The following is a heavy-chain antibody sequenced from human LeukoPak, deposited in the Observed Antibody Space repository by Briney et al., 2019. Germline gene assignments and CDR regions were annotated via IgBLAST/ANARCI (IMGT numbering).Heavy chain of an antibody. J-gene: IGHJ4*02. CDR1: GFTFSSYT. V-gene: IGHV3-21*01. Sequence: PGGSLRLSCAASGFTFSSYTMDWVRQAPGKGLEWVSSISGSATHIYYADSVKGRFTISRDNAKNSVYLQVNSLRAEDTAVYCCAREGLYSGSVSSDLDYWGQGTLVTVSS. CDR3: AREGLYSGSVSSDLDY. CDR2: ISGSATHI. D-gene: IGHD3-10*01.